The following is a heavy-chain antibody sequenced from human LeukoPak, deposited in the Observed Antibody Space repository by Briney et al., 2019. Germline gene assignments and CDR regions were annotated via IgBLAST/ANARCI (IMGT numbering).Heavy chain of an antibody. CDR3: GGLQVAAGTIDY. Sequence: SETLSLTCTVSGGSISSSNYYWGWIRQPPGKGLEWIGYIYYSGSTNYNPSLKSRVTISVDTSKNQFSLKLSSVTAADTAVYYCGGLQVAAGTIDYWGQGTLVTVSS. D-gene: IGHD6-13*01. CDR1: GGSISSSNYY. V-gene: IGHV4-61*05. J-gene: IGHJ4*02. CDR2: IYYSGST.